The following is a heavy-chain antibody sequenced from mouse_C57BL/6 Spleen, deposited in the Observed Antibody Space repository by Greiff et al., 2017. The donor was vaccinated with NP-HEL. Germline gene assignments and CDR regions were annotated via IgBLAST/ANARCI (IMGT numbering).Heavy chain of an antibody. D-gene: IGHD2-3*01. J-gene: IGHJ2*01. CDR1: GFTFSSYG. CDR3: ARQGGVYYDGYYDYFDY. V-gene: IGHV5-6*01. Sequence: DVQLVESGGDLVKPGGSLKLSCAASGFTFSSYGMSWVRQTPDKRLEWVATISSGGSYTYYPDSVKGRFTISRDNAKNTLYLQLSSLKSEDTAMYYCARQGGVYYDGYYDYFDYWGQGTTLTVSS. CDR2: ISSGGSYT.